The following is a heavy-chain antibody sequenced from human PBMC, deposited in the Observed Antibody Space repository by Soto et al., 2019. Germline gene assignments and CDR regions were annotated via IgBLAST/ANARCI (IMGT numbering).Heavy chain of an antibody. CDR3: ARGGDSRYGMDV. CDR1: GGTFSSYA. D-gene: IGHD4-17*01. CDR2: ITPIFGTA. V-gene: IGHV1-69*13. J-gene: IGHJ6*02. Sequence: SVKVSCKASGGTFSSYAISWVRQAPGQGLEWMGGITPIFGTANYAQKFQGRVTITADESTSTAYMELSSLRSEDTAVYYCARGGDSRYGMDVWGQGTTVTVSS.